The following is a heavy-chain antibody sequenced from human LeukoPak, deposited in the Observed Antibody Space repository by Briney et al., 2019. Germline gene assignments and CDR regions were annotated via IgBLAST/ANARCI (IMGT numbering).Heavy chain of an antibody. CDR3: ARETTGTILGDAFDI. CDR2: IKQDGSEK. J-gene: IGHJ3*02. D-gene: IGHD1-1*01. V-gene: IGHV3-7*01. CDR1: GFTFSSHW. Sequence: GGSLRLSCAASGFTFSSHWMSWVRQAPGKGLEWVANIKQDGSEKYYVDSVKGRFTISRDNAKNSLYLQMNSLRAEDTAVYYCARETTGTILGDAFDIWGQGTMDTVSS.